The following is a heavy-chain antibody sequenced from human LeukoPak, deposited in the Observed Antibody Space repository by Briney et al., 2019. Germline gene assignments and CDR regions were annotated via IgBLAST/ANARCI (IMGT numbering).Heavy chain of an antibody. CDR3: ARLLGYCSSTSCYDAFDI. CDR2: IYYSGST. J-gene: IGHJ3*02. V-gene: IGHV4-59*01. D-gene: IGHD2-2*01. Sequence: SETLSLTCTVSGGSISSYYWSWIRQPPGKGLEWIGYIYYSGSTYYNPSLKSRVTISVDTSKNQFSLKLSSVTAADTAVYYCARLLGYCSSTSCYDAFDIWGQGTMVTVSS. CDR1: GGSISSYY.